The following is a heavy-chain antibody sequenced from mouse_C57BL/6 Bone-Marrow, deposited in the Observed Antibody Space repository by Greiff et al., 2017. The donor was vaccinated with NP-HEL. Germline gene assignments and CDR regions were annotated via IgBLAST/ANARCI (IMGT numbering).Heavy chain of an antibody. J-gene: IGHJ2*01. CDR3: ARLGFTTVVEYFDY. D-gene: IGHD1-1*01. CDR2: INYDGSST. CDR1: GFTFSDYY. V-gene: IGHV5-16*01. Sequence: DVQLVESEGGLVQPGSSMKLSCTASGFTFSDYYMAWVRQVPEKGLEWVANINYDGSSTYYLDSLKSRFIISRDNAKNILYLQMSSLKSEDTATYYCARLGFTTVVEYFDYWGQGTTLTVSS.